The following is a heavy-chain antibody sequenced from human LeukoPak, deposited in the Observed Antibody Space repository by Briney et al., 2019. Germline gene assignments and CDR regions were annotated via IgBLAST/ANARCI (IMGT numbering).Heavy chain of an antibody. V-gene: IGHV1-2*02. Sequence: ASVKVPCKASGYTFTGFFMNWVRQAPEQELEWMGRINPNSGDTSYAQKFQGRVTMTRDTSITTAYMDLSSLTSDDTAMYYCARTYYYDSSGYYYGHWFDPWGQGTLVTVSS. J-gene: IGHJ5*02. CDR2: INPNSGDT. CDR3: ARTYYYDSSGYYYGHWFDP. CDR1: GYTFTGFF. D-gene: IGHD3-22*01.